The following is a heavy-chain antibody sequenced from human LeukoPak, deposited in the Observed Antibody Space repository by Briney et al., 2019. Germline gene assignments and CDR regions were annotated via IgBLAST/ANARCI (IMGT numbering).Heavy chain of an antibody. CDR2: MNPNSANT. Sequence: ASVKVSCKASGYTFTSYDINWVRQATGQGLEWMGWMNPNSANTGYAQKFQGRVTITADKSTSTAYMELSSLRSEDTAVYYCARVFRRYYDSSGYYPLGAFDIWGQGTMVTVSS. J-gene: IGHJ3*02. CDR3: ARVFRRYYDSSGYYPLGAFDI. CDR1: GYTFTSYD. V-gene: IGHV1-8*01. D-gene: IGHD3-22*01.